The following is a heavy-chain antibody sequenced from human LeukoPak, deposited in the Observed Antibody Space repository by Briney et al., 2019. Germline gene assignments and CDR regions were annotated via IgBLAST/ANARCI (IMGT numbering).Heavy chain of an antibody. V-gene: IGHV3-30*02. CDR1: GFTFSSYG. D-gene: IGHD5-18*01. J-gene: IGHJ4*02. Sequence: GGSLRLSCAASGFTFSSYGMHWVRQAPGKGLEWVAFIGYDGSNKYSADSVKGRFTISRDNSKNTLYLQMNSLRGEATALYYCTRGIVDTGSFDYWGQGTLVTVSS. CDR3: TRGIVDTGSFDY. CDR2: IGYDGSNK.